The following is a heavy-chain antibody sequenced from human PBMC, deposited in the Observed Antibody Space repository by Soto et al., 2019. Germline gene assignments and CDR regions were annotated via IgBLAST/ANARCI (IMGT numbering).Heavy chain of an antibody. CDR2: ISGSRSSR. Sequence: EVQLLESGGDLVQPGGSLRLSCAASGFTFSTYAMSWVHQAPGKGLEWVSAISGSRSSRYYADSAKGRFTISRDNSKNTLFLQLNSLRAEDTAVYYCAKELLRLGESLERYFDYWGQGTLVTVSS. J-gene: IGHJ4*02. V-gene: IGHV3-23*01. CDR1: GFTFSTYA. D-gene: IGHD3-10*01. CDR3: AKELLRLGESLERYFDY.